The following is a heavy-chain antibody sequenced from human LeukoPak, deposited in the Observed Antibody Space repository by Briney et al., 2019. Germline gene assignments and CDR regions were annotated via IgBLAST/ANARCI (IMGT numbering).Heavy chain of an antibody. CDR3: ARPQLGISDAFDI. CDR2: TYSGGSP. D-gene: IGHD7-27*01. Sequence: GSLKPSCGASGFHGSSKHINLVPQGPGKGLEWVSVTYSGGSPYYADSVKGRFTFSRDNSKNTLYLQMNSLRAEDTAVYYCARPQLGISDAFDIWGQGTMVTVSS. J-gene: IGHJ3*02. CDR1: GFHGSSKH. V-gene: IGHV3-66*02.